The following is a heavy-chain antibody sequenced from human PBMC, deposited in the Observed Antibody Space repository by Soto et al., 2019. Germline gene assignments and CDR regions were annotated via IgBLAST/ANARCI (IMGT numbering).Heavy chain of an antibody. Sequence: ASVNVSCKASGYTFTGYYMHWVRQAPGQGLEWMGWINPNSGGTNYAQKFQGWVTMTRDTSISTAYMELSRLRSDDTAVYYCAADSSGYYYFFHSGGKETLVTVPS. D-gene: IGHD3-22*01. CDR2: INPNSGGT. CDR1: GYTFTGYY. J-gene: IGHJ5*01. V-gene: IGHV1-2*04. CDR3: AADSSGYYYFFHS.